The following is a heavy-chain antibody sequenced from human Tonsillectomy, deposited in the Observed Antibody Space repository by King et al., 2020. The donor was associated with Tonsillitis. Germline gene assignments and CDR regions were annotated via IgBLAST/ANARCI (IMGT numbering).Heavy chain of an antibody. D-gene: IGHD3-3*01. CDR2: IVVGSGNT. CDR3: AAGSDVWSGYIDYYYYYAMDV. J-gene: IGHJ6*02. V-gene: IGHV1-58*01. CDR1: GFTFTSSA. Sequence: QLVQSGPEVRKPGTSVKVSCKASGFTFTSSAVQWVRQARGQRLEWIGWIVVGSGNTNYAQKFQERVTITRDMSTSTAYMELSSLRSEDTAVYYCAAGSDVWSGYIDYYYYYAMDVWGQGTTVTVSS.